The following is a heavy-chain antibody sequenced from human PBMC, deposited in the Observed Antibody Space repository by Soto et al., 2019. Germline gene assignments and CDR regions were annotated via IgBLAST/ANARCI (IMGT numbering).Heavy chain of an antibody. D-gene: IGHD5-18*01. CDR2: INHSGST. Sequence: SETLSLTCAVYGGTFSGYYWSWIRQPPGKGLEWIGEINHSGSTNYNPYFKSRVTISSDTTNNQSSHMLMTVTAAETTADYCRRGSDTAMVKHWGQGTLVTVSS. CDR3: RRGSDTAMVKH. CDR1: GGTFSGYY. J-gene: IGHJ1*01. V-gene: IGHV4-34*01.